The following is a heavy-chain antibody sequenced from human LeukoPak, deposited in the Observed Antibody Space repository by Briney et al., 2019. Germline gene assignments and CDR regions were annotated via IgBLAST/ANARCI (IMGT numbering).Heavy chain of an antibody. V-gene: IGHV3-43D*03. CDR3: AKGGSGYDYYYYYYMDV. CDR1: GFTLDDYA. CDR2: ISWDGGST. J-gene: IGHJ6*03. D-gene: IGHD3-22*01. Sequence: EGSLRLSCAASGFTLDDYAMHWVRQAPGKGLEWVSLISWDGGSTYYADSVKGRFTISRDNSKNSLYLQMNSLRAEDTALYYCAKGGSGYDYYYYYYMDVWGKGTTVTVSS.